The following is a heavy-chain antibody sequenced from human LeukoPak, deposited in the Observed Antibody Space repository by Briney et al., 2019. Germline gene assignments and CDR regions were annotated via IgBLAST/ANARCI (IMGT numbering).Heavy chain of an antibody. CDR2: INPSGGST. CDR1: GYTFTSNY. V-gene: IGHV1-46*01. D-gene: IGHD6-19*01. CDR3: ARVDGSGWYNY. Sequence: ASVKVSCKASGYTFTSNYMHWVRQAPGQGLEWMGIINPSGGSTTYAQRFQGRVTMTRDTSTTTVYMELSSLRSEDTAVYYCARVDGSGWYNYWGQGTLVTVSS. J-gene: IGHJ4*02.